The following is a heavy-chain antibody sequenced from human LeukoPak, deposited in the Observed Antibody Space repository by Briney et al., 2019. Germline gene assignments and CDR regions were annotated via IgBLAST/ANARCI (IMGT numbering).Heavy chain of an antibody. D-gene: IGHD6-25*01. CDR1: GFTVSSNY. V-gene: IGHV3-21*01. J-gene: IGHJ5*02. CDR3: ARDYSAWRSSEANWFDP. CDR2: ISSSSSYI. Sequence: GGSLRLSCAASGFTVSSNYMSWVRQAPGKGLEWVSSISSSSSYIYYADSVKGRFTISRDNAKNSLYLQMNSLRAEDTAVYYCARDYSAWRSSEANWFDPWGQGTLVTVSS.